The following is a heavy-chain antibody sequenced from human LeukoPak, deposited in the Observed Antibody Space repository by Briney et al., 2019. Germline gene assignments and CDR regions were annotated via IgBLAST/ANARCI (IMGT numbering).Heavy chain of an antibody. CDR3: ASGRTDIIVVPATLRNYYFDY. CDR1: GGTLSSYD. CDR2: IMPMLDTA. V-gene: IGHV1-69*06. Sequence: ASVKVSCKASGGTLSSYDISWVRQAPGQGLEWMGGIMPMLDTANYAQKFKGRITITADKSTSTTYMERSRLRSEDTAVYYCASGRTDIIVVPATLRNYYFDYWGQGTLVTVSS. D-gene: IGHD2-2*01. J-gene: IGHJ4*02.